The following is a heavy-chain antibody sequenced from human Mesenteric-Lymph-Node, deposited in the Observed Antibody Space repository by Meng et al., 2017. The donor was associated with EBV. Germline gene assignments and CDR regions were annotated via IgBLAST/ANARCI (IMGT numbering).Heavy chain of an antibody. CDR3: ARLGNGH. Sequence: QVQVQTGGSGMLQPSETLSLTCAVYGESFSGYYWSWIRQPPGKGLEWIGEINHSGTTNYNPSLESRVTISVDTSKNQLSLKLTSLTAADTAVYYCARLGNGHWGQGTLVTVSS. V-gene: IGHV4-34*01. CDR1: GESFSGYY. J-gene: IGHJ4*02. CDR2: INHSGTT.